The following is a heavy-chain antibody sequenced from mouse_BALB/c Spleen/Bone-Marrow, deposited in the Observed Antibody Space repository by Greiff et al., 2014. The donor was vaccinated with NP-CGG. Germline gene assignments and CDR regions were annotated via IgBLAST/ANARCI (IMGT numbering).Heavy chain of an antibody. CDR2: ISSGSSTI. CDR3: ARDDYDYAMDY. V-gene: IGHV5-17*02. CDR1: GFTFSSFG. Sequence: EVQLVESGGGLVQPGGSRKLSCAASGFTFSSFGMHWVRQAPEKGLERVAYISSGSSTIYYADTVKGRFTISRDNPKNTLFLQMTSLRSEDTAMYYCARDDYDYAMDYWGQGTSVTVSS. D-gene: IGHD2-4*01. J-gene: IGHJ4*01.